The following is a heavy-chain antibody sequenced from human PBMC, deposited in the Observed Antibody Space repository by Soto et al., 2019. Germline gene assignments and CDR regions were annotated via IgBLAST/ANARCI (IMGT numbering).Heavy chain of an antibody. CDR3: AREGWPLLQTGMDV. CDR1: GFTFRSYS. Sequence: GGSLRLSCAASGFTFRSYSMNWVRQAPGKGLEWVSYISSSNRTINYADSVKGRFIISRDNAKNPLYLQMHSLRDEDTAVYYRAREGWPLLQTGMDVWGQGATVTVSS. D-gene: IGHD2-15*01. CDR2: ISSSNRTI. J-gene: IGHJ6*02. V-gene: IGHV3-48*02.